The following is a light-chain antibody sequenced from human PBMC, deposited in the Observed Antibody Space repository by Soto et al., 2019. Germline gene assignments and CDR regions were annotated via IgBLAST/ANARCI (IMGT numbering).Light chain of an antibody. Sequence: DIQMTQSPSSVSASVGDRVTITCRASQGISTWLAWYQEKPGKAPNLLIYGASSLQSGFPSRFGGSESGTDFTLTISSLQPEDFATYYCQQIYYFPITFGQGTRLEIK. J-gene: IGKJ5*01. CDR1: QGISTW. V-gene: IGKV1-12*01. CDR3: QQIYYFPIT. CDR2: GAS.